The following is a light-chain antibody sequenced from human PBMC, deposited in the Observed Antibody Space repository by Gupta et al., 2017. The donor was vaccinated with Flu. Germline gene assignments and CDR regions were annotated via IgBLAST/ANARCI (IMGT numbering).Light chain of an antibody. CDR3: QTGGPDIHWV. CDR2: LNSDGSH. CDR1: SGHNNYA. J-gene: IGLJ3*02. V-gene: IGLV4-69*01. Sequence: QVVLPQPSSASASLGASVKLTCALSSGHNNYAIAWHQRRPQKGPRYLMTLNSDGSHIRGDGIPDRFSGSSSGAERYLTISSLQSEDEAEYHCQTGGPDIHWVFGGGTKLTVL.